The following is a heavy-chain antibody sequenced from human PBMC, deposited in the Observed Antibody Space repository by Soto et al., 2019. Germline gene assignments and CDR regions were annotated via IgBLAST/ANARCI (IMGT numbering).Heavy chain of an antibody. CDR1: GFSLSTSGMC. D-gene: IGHD2-2*01. CDR2: IDWDDDK. Sequence: SGPTLVNPTQTLTLTCTFSGFSLSTSGMCVSWIRQPPGKALEWLALIDWDDDKYYSTSLKTRLTISKDTSKNQVVLTMTNMDPVDTATYYCARIWGASSTGPYPNYGMDVWGQGTTVTVS. V-gene: IGHV2-70*01. CDR3: ARIWGASSTGPYPNYGMDV. J-gene: IGHJ6*02.